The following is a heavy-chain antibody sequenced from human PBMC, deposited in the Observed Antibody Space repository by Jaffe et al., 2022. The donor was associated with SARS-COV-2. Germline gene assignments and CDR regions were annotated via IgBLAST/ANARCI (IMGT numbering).Heavy chain of an antibody. CDR3: AKDKDYGGISGYFDY. J-gene: IGHJ4*02. V-gene: IGHV3-9*01. D-gene: IGHD4-17*01. Sequence: EVQLVESGGGLVQPGRSLRLSCAASGFTFDDYAMHWVRQAPGKGLEWVSGISWNSGSIGYADSVKGRFTISRDNAKNSLYLQMNSLRAEDTALYYCAKDKDYGGISGYFDYWGQGTLVTVSS. CDR1: GFTFDDYA. CDR2: ISWNSGSI.